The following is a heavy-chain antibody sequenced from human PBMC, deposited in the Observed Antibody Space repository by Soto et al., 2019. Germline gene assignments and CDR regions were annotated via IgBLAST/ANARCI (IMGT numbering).Heavy chain of an antibody. V-gene: IGHV4-31*03. CDR2: IYYRGST. Sequence: QVQLQESGPGLVKPSQTLSLTCTVSGGSISSGGYYWSLIRQHPGKGLEWIGYIYYRGSTYYNPSLQSRVTISVDTSKTPFSLKLSSVTAADTAVYYCARGGKYGGNPVPGYWGQGTLVTVSS. J-gene: IGHJ4*02. CDR3: ARGGKYGGNPVPGY. D-gene: IGHD2-15*01. CDR1: GGSISSGGYY.